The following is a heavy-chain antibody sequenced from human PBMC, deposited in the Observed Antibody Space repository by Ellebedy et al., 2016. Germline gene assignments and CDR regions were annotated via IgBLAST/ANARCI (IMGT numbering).Heavy chain of an antibody. V-gene: IGHV3-30-3*01. CDR3: ARDYYGSGSRVDI. Sequence: GESLKISXAASGFTFSSYAMHWVRQAPGKGLEWVAVISYDGSNKYYVDSVKGRFTISRDNSKNTLYLQMNSLRAEDTAVYYCARDYYGSGSRVDIWGQGTMVTVSS. D-gene: IGHD3-10*01. CDR2: ISYDGSNK. J-gene: IGHJ3*02. CDR1: GFTFSSYA.